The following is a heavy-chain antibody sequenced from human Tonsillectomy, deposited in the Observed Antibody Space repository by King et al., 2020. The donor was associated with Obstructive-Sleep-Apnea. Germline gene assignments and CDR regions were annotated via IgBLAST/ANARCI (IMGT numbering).Heavy chain of an antibody. CDR3: ARHPRSSPWTNLPEKYFDY. CDR1: GGSISSYY. Sequence: QLQESGPGLVKPSETLSLTCTVSGGSISSYYWSWIRQPPGKGLEWIGYIYYSGSTNYNPSLKSRVTISVDTSKNQFSLKLSSVTAADTAVYYCARHPRSSPWTNLPEKYFDYWGQGTLVTVSS. D-gene: IGHD1/OR15-1a*01. V-gene: IGHV4-59*08. CDR2: IYYSGST. J-gene: IGHJ4*02.